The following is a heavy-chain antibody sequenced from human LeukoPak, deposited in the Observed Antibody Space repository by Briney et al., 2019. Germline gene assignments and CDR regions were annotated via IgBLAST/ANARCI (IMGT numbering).Heavy chain of an antibody. J-gene: IGHJ4*02. CDR1: RGTFSSYA. Sequence: SVKVSCKASRGTFSSYAISWVRQAAGHGLEWMGRIIPILGIANYAQKFQGRVTITADKSTSTAYMELSSLRSEDTAVYYCAREPDYYDSRGYYLFDYWGQGTLVTVSS. V-gene: IGHV1-69*04. CDR3: AREPDYYDSRGYYLFDY. D-gene: IGHD3-22*01. CDR2: IIPILGIA.